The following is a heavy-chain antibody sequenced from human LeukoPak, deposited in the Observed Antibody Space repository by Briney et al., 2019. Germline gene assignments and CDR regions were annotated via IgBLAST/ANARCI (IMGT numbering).Heavy chain of an antibody. V-gene: IGHV3-30*04. CDR1: GFTFSSYA. D-gene: IGHD6-13*01. CDR2: ISYDGSNK. Sequence: GRSLRLSCAASGFTFSSYAMHWVRQAPGKGLEWVAVISYDGSNKYYADSVKGRFTISRDNSKNTLYLQMNSLRAEDTAVYYCVRDSDYSSSWYQGFDPWGQGTLVTVSS. J-gene: IGHJ5*02. CDR3: VRDSDYSSSWYQGFDP.